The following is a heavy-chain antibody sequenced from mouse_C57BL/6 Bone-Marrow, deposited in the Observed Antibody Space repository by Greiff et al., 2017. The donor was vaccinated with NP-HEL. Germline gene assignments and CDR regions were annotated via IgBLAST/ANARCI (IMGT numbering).Heavy chain of an antibody. CDR3: ARLPWDQDFDY. CDR1: GYTFTDYY. Sequence: EVQLKESGPVLVKPGASVKMSCKASGYTFTDYYMNWVKQSHGKSLEWIGVINPYNGGTSYNQKFKGKATLTVDKSSSTAYMELNSLTSEDSAVYYCARLPWDQDFDYWGQGTTLTVSS. V-gene: IGHV1-19*01. D-gene: IGHD4-1*01. CDR2: INPYNGGT. J-gene: IGHJ2*01.